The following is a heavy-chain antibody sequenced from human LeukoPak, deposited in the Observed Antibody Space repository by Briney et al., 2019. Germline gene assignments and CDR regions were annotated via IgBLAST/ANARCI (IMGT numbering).Heavy chain of an antibody. CDR3: ARVGYSYGHDAFDI. CDR2: ISYDGSNK. D-gene: IGHD5-18*01. CDR1: GFTFSSYA. J-gene: IGHJ3*02. V-gene: IGHV3-30-3*01. Sequence: PGGSLRLSCAASGFTFSSYAMHWVRQAPGKGLEWVAVISYDGSNKYYADSVKGRFTISRDNSKNTLYLQMNSLRAEDTAVYYCARVGYSYGHDAFDIWGQGTMVTVSS.